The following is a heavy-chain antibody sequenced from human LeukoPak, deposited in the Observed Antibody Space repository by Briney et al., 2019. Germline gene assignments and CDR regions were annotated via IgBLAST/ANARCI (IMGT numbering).Heavy chain of an antibody. Sequence: GGSLRLSCAASGFTFSSYAMHWVRQAPGKGLEWVAVISYDGSNKYYADSVKGRFTISRDNSKNTLYLQMNSLRAEDTALYYCARDHKGGDGADAFDIWGHGTMVTVSS. J-gene: IGHJ3*02. CDR3: ARDHKGGDGADAFDI. CDR1: GFTFSSYA. CDR2: ISYDGSNK. V-gene: IGHV3-30-3*01. D-gene: IGHD5-24*01.